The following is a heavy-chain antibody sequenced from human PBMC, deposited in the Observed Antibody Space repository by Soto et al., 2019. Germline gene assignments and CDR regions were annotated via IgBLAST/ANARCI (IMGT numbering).Heavy chain of an antibody. Sequence: SLRLSCAASGFTFSDYYMSWIRQAPGKGLEWVSYISSSSSYTNYADPVKGRFTISRDNAKNSLYLQMNSLRAEDTAVYYCAAYSVSSPSNWFDPWGQGTLVTVS. CDR1: GFTFSDYY. D-gene: IGHD2-15*01. CDR3: AAYSVSSPSNWFDP. J-gene: IGHJ5*02. V-gene: IGHV3-11*06. CDR2: ISSSSSYT.